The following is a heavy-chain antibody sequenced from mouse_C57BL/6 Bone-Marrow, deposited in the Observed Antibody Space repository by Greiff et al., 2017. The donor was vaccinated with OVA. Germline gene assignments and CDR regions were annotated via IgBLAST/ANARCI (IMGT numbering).Heavy chain of an antibody. CDR3: ADGYYPYYAMDY. Sequence: VQLQQSGAELVKPGASVKLSCKASGYTFTSYWMHWVKQRPGQGLEWIGMIHPNSGSTNYNEKFKSKATLTVDKSSSTAYMQLSRLTSEDSAVYYCADGYYPYYAMDYWGQGTSVTVSS. CDR1: GYTFTSYW. J-gene: IGHJ4*01. V-gene: IGHV1-64*01. D-gene: IGHD2-3*01. CDR2: IHPNSGST.